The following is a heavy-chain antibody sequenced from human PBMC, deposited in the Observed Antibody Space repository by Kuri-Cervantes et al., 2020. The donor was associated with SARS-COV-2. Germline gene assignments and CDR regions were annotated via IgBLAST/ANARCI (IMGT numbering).Heavy chain of an antibody. Sequence: SETLSLTCTVSGGSISSYYCSWIRQPPGKGLGWIGYIYYSGSTNYNPSLKSRVTISVDTSKNQFSLKLSSVTAADTAVYYFARHGFDFWSGYARTFYYYYGMDVWGQGTTVTVSS. CDR1: GGSISSYY. J-gene: IGHJ6*02. CDR3: ARHGFDFWSGYARTFYYYYGMDV. CDR2: IYYSGST. V-gene: IGHV4-59*08. D-gene: IGHD3-3*01.